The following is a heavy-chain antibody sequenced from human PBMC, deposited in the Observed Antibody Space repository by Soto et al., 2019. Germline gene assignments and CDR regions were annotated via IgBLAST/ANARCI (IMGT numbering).Heavy chain of an antibody. J-gene: IGHJ6*02. D-gene: IGHD6-13*01. CDR3: ARTAAAGKYYNGMDV. CDR1: GYSLTSYW. CDR2: IYPGDSDT. V-gene: IGHV5-51*01. Sequence: GESLKISCKGSGYSLTSYWIGWARQMPGKGLEWMGIIYPGDSDTRYSPSFQGQVTISADKSISTAYLQWSSLKASDTAMYYCARTAAAGKYYNGMDVWGQGTTVTV.